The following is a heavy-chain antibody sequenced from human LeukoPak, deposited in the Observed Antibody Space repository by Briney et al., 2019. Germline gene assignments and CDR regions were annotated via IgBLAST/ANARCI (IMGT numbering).Heavy chain of an antibody. V-gene: IGHV5-51*01. J-gene: IGHJ6*03. CDR1: GFTFTSYW. D-gene: IGHD3-3*02. Sequence: GESLKISCKASGFTFTSYWIAWVRQMPGKGLEWMGIIYPGDSDTRYTPSFQGQVTISADTSISTAYLQWNSLEASDTAMYYCARQAHFWSVSDYYYYMDAWGKGTTVTVSS. CDR3: ARQAHFWSVSDYYYYMDA. CDR2: IYPGDSDT.